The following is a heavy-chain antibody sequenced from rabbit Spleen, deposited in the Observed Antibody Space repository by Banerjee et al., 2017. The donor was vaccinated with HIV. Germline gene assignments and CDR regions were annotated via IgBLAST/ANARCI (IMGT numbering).Heavy chain of an antibody. Sequence: QSLEESGGDLVKPGASLTLTCKASGIDFSSSYYMCWVRQAPGKGLECIACIYGDSSGSTWYASWAKGRFTISKTSSTTVTLQMTSVTAADTATYFCARGSATMTMVITGYYLYLWGPGTLVTVS. J-gene: IGHJ4*01. D-gene: IGHD2-1*01. CDR3: ARGSATMTMVITGYYLYL. CDR1: GIDFSSSYY. CDR2: IYGDSSGST. V-gene: IGHV1S40*01.